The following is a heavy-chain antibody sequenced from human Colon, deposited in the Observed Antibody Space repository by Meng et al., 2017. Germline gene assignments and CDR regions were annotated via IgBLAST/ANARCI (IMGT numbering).Heavy chain of an antibody. CDR3: SRSYTDDLDY. J-gene: IGHJ4*02. Sequence: GGSLRLSCAASGFTFSGSAMHWVRQASGKGLEWVGRIRSKGYSYATAYAESVKGRFTISRDDSKNTAYLQMNSLKTEDTAVYYCSRSYTDDLDYWGQETLVTVSS. V-gene: IGHV3-73*01. CDR2: IRSKGYSYAT. CDR1: GFTFSGSA. D-gene: IGHD3-16*01.